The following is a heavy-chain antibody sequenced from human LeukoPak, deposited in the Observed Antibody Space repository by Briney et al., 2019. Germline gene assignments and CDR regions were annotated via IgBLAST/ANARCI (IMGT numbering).Heavy chain of an antibody. D-gene: IGHD7-27*01. CDR2: IYPGDSNT. J-gene: IGHJ3*02. Sequence: GESLKISCKGSGYRFTSYWIGWVRQMPGKGLDWMGIIYPGDSNTRYSPSFQGQVTISAANSITTAHLQWSSLKASDTAMYYCASTSRLGSNDAFDIWGRGTMVTVSS. V-gene: IGHV5-51*01. CDR1: GYRFTSYW. CDR3: ASTSRLGSNDAFDI.